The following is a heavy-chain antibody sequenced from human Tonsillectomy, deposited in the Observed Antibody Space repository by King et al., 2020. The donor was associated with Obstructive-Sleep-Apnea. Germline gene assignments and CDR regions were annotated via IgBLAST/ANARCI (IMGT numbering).Heavy chain of an antibody. D-gene: IGHD3-16*01. Sequence: VQLVESGGGLVQPGGSLRLSCAASGFTFSSYAMSWVRQAPGKGLEWVSAISGSGGSTYYADSVKGRFTISRDNPKNTLYLQMNSLRAEDTAVYYCATNPGGLFQNDYWGQGTLVTVSS. CDR1: GFTFSSYA. CDR2: ISGSGGST. V-gene: IGHV3-23*04. J-gene: IGHJ4*02. CDR3: ATNPGGLFQNDY.